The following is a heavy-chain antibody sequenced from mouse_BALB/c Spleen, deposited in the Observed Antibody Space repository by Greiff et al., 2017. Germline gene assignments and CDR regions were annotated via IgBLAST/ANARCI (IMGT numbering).Heavy chain of an antibody. Sequence: VQLKESGPGLVKPSQSLSLTCSVTGYSITSGYYWNWIRQFPGNKLEWMGYISYDGSNNYNPSLKNRISITRDTSKNQFFLKLNSVTTEDTATYYCARGGLFYAMDYWGQGTSVTVSS. D-gene: IGHD3-3*01. CDR1: GYSITSGYY. CDR2: ISYDGSN. V-gene: IGHV3-6*02. J-gene: IGHJ4*01. CDR3: ARGGLFYAMDY.